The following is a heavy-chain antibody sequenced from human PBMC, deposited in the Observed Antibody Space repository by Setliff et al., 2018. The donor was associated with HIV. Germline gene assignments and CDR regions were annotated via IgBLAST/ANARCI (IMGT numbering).Heavy chain of an antibody. J-gene: IGHJ5*02. CDR3: SRSDFWVGYTALYNWFDP. Sequence: GSLRLSCAASRFTFSSYSMNWIRQPPGKGLEWIGSMYHSGTAFHNPSLKSRVTISVDTSKNQFFLKLNSVTAADTAVYYCSRSDFWVGYTALYNWFDPWGQGTLVTVSS. CDR2: MYHSGTA. D-gene: IGHD3-3*01. V-gene: IGHV4-38-2*01. CDR1: RFTFSSYS.